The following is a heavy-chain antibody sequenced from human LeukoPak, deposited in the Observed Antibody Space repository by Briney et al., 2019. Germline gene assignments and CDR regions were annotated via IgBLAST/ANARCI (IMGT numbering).Heavy chain of an antibody. J-gene: IGHJ5*02. CDR1: GYTFINND. D-gene: IGHD2-15*01. CDR2: IDPKNGNR. Sequence: ASVKVSFKASGYTFINNDINWVGQAPGQGVEWMAWIDPKNGNRGYAQNFQGRVTITTDTSISTAYMELSSLRSEDTAVYYCARSHTRKGFCGGGRCYPAVWWFDPWGQGTLVTVSS. CDR3: ARSHTRKGFCGGGRCYPAVWWFDP. V-gene: IGHV1-8*01.